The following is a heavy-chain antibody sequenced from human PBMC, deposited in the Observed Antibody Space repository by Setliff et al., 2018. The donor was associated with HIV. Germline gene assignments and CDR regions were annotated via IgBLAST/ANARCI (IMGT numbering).Heavy chain of an antibody. Sequence: PSETLSLTCTVSGSSISSYYWSWIRQPPGKGLEWIGEIYHSGSTNYNPSPKSRVTISVHKSKNQFSLKLNSVTAAYTAVYYCARDLGGSGYFSIGGFDYWGQGTLVTVSS. J-gene: IGHJ4*02. D-gene: IGHD3-22*01. V-gene: IGHV4-59*12. CDR2: IYHSGST. CDR1: GSSISSYY. CDR3: ARDLGGSGYFSIGGFDY.